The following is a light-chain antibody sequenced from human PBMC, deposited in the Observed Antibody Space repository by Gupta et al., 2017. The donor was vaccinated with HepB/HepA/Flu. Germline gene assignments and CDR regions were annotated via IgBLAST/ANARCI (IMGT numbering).Light chain of an antibody. V-gene: IGKV3-11*01. Sequence: EIVLTQSPSTLSLSPGDRATLSCRASQSVSSYLAWYQQKPGQAPRLLIYEASNRATGIPARFSGSGSGTDFTITISSLEAEDFAVYYCQQRSNWLTFGGGTKVEIK. J-gene: IGKJ4*01. CDR2: EAS. CDR1: QSVSSY. CDR3: QQRSNWLT.